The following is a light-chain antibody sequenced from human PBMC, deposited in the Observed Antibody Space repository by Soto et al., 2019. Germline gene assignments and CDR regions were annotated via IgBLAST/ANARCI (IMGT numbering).Light chain of an antibody. J-gene: IGKJ4*01. Sequence: EIVLTQSPGTLSLSLGERATLAFMSSQTVSSIYVAWYQQKVGQAPRLLIYGVSSRVTGIPDRFSGSRSGAEFTLTISSLQSEDFAVYYCQHYVNWPLTFGGGTKVDIK. CDR3: QHYVNWPLT. V-gene: IGKV3-20*01. CDR1: QTVSSIY. CDR2: GVS.